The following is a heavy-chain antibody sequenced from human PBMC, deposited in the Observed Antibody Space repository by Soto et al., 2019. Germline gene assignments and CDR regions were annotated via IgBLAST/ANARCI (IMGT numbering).Heavy chain of an antibody. Sequence: GDSLKLSCQSSRYPFTAYWIVLVRRMPGNGLEWMGIIYPGDSDTRYSPSFQGQVTISADKSISTAYLQWSSLKASDTAMFYCARGGYSGNSKDPFYSWGPGTMVT. CDR1: RYPFTAYW. CDR2: IYPGDSDT. CDR3: ARGGYSGNSKDPFYS. V-gene: IGHV5-51*03. D-gene: IGHD6-25*01. J-gene: IGHJ3*02.